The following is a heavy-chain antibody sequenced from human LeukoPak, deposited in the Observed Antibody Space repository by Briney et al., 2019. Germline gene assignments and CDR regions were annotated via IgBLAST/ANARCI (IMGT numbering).Heavy chain of an antibody. CDR2: IYSGGST. CDR1: GFTVSSNY. J-gene: IGHJ6*02. V-gene: IGHV3-66*01. D-gene: IGHD3-9*01. CDR3: SREYFDWSRNYYYGMDV. Sequence: GGSLRLSCAASGFTVSSNYMSWVRQAPGKGLEWVSVIYSGGSTYYADSVKGRFTISRDNSKNTLYLQMNSLRAGDTAVYYCSREYFDWSRNYYYGMDVWGQGTTVTVSS.